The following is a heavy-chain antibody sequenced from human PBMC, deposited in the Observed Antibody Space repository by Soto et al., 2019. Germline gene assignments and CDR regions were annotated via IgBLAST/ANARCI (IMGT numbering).Heavy chain of an antibody. CDR1: GFTFSSYA. J-gene: IGHJ4*02. V-gene: IGHV3-23*01. CDR3: AKDIPLGYYYDSSGYYFDY. CDR2: ISGSGGST. Sequence: GGSLRLSCAASGFTFSSYAMSWVRQAPGKGLEWVSAISGSGGSTYYADSVKGRFTISRDNSKNTLYLQMNSLRAEDTAVYYCAKDIPLGYYYDSSGYYFDYWGQGTLVTVSS. D-gene: IGHD3-22*01.